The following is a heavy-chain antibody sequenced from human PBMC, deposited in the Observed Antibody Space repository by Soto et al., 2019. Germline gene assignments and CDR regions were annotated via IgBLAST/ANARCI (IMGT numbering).Heavy chain of an antibody. CDR3: ARDGRLHYYDSSGYYYAFDI. CDR2: IIPIFGTA. Sequence: ASVKVSCKASGGTFSSYAISWVRQAPGQGLEWMGGIIPIFGTANYAQKFQGRVTITADESTSTAYMELSSLRSEDTAVYYCARDGRLHYYDSSGYYYAFDIWGQGTMVTVSS. V-gene: IGHV1-69*13. J-gene: IGHJ3*02. CDR1: GGTFSSYA. D-gene: IGHD3-22*01.